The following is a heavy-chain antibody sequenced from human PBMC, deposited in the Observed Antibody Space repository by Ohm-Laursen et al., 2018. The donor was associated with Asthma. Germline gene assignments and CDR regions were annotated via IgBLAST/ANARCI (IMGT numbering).Heavy chain of an antibody. J-gene: IGHJ6*02. D-gene: IGHD2-2*01. Sequence: TLSLTCAVYGGSFSGYYWSWIRQPPGKGPEWIGEINHSGSTNYSPSLKSRVTRSVDTSKNQLSLKLSSVTAADTAVYYCARGSRYCSSTRCSTAADGMDVWGQGTTVTVSS. V-gene: IGHV4-34*01. CDR2: INHSGST. CDR3: ARGSRYCSSTRCSTAADGMDV. CDR1: GGSFSGYY.